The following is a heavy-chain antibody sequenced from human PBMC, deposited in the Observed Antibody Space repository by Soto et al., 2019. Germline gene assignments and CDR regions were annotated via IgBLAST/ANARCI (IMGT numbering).Heavy chain of an antibody. D-gene: IGHD6-13*01. V-gene: IGHV4-31*01. CDR1: GGSINSGRYY. J-gene: IGHJ4*02. CDR2: MYYSGRT. CDR3: ARGYRQSGYSSSWVFDY. Sequence: QVQLRESGPGLVKPSQTLSLTCTVSGGSINSGRYYWNCIRQHPGKGLGWIGYMYYSGRTYYNPLLRRLAIISADTSENHVYLKLRSLTAADTAVYFCARGYRQSGYSSSWVFDYWGQGTLVNVSS.